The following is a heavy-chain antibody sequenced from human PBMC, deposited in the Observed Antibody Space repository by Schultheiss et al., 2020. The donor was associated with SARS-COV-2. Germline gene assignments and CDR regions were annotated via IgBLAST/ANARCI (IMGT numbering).Heavy chain of an antibody. CDR1: GGSFSGYY. D-gene: IGHD6-13*01. J-gene: IGHJ4*02. CDR2: IYYSGST. Sequence: SQTLSLTCAVYGGSFSGYYWSWIRQPPGKGLEWIGYIYYSGSTNYNPSLKSRVTISVDTSKNQFSLKLSSVTAADTAVYYCARGDGSSWPFDYWGQGTLVTVSS. CDR3: ARGDGSSWPFDY. V-gene: IGHV4-59*01.